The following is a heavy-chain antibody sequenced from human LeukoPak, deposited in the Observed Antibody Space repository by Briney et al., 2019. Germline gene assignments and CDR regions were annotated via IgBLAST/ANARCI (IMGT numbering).Heavy chain of an antibody. D-gene: IGHD2-15*01. CDR1: GFTFSSYA. CDR2: ISGSGGST. J-gene: IGHJ4*02. CDR3: ARNTVVNGYYFDC. Sequence: GGSLRLSCAASGFTFSSYAMSWVRQAPGKGLELVSAISGSGGSTYYADSVKGRFTISRHNSENTLYLQMNSLRPEDTAVYYCARNTVVNGYYFDCWGQGTLVTVSS. V-gene: IGHV3-23*01.